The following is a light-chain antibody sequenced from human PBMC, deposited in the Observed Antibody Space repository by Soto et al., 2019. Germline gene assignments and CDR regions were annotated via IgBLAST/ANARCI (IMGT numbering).Light chain of an antibody. CDR3: QQYNSYTIT. V-gene: IGKV1-16*01. CDR1: QGIFDY. Sequence: DIQMTQSPSSLASSLGDRVTITCRASQGIFDYLAWFQQRPGQAPKSLIYAASSLQTGVPSTFSGSGSGTNFTLTISNLKNEDFATYYCQQYNSYTITFGQGTRLEIK. CDR2: AAS. J-gene: IGKJ5*01.